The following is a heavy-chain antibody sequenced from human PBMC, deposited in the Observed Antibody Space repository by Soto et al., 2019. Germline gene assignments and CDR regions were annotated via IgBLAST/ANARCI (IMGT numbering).Heavy chain of an antibody. Sequence: QVQLQESGPGLVKPSETLSLTCTVSGGSISSYYWSWIRQPPGKGLEWIGYIYYSGSTNYNPSLKSRVTISVDTSKNQFSLKLSSVTAADTAVYYCARDPPANYYMDVWGKGTTVTVSS. J-gene: IGHJ6*03. CDR1: GGSISSYY. V-gene: IGHV4-59*01. CDR2: IYYSGST. CDR3: ARDPPANYYMDV.